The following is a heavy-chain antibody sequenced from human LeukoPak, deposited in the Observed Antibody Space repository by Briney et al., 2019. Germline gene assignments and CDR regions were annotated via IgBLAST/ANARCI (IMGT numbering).Heavy chain of an antibody. J-gene: IGHJ4*02. CDR3: AKAGPRYDSSGYYLVDY. Sequence: GGSLRLSCAASGFTFSSYAMSWVRQAPGKGLEWVAFIRYDGSNKYYADSVKGRFTISRDNSKNTLYLQMNSLRAEDTAVYYCAKAGPRYDSSGYYLVDYWGQGTLVTVSS. V-gene: IGHV3-30*02. CDR2: IRYDGSNK. D-gene: IGHD3-22*01. CDR1: GFTFSSYA.